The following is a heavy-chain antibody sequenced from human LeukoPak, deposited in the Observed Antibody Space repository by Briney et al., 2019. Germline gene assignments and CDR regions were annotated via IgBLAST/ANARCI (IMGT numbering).Heavy chain of an antibody. Sequence: PSETLSLTCAVYGGSFSGYYWSWIRQPPGKGLEWIGEMNHSGGTNYNPSLKSRVTISVDTSKNQFSLKLSSVTAADTAVYYCARRGYQSSGWYYWGQGTLVTVSS. J-gene: IGHJ4*02. V-gene: IGHV4-34*01. CDR3: ARRGYQSSGWYY. D-gene: IGHD6-19*01. CDR2: MNHSGGT. CDR1: GGSFSGYY.